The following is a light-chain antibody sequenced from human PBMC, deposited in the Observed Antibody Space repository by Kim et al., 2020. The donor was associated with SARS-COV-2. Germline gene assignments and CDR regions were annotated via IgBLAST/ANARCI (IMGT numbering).Light chain of an antibody. CDR3: QQYNNLPPWT. CDR2: GAS. V-gene: IGKV3-15*01. CDR1: QSVSSN. Sequence: EIVMTQSPATLSVSPGERATLSCRASQSVSSNLAWYQQKPGQAPRLLIYGASTRATVIPARFSGSGSGTEFTLTISSLQSEDFAVYYCQQYNNLPPWTFGQGTTVDIK. J-gene: IGKJ1*01.